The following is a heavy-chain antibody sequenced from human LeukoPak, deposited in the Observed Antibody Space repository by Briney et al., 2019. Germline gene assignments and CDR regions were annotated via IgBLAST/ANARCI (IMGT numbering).Heavy chain of an antibody. Sequence: ASVKVSCKASGYTFTGYYMHWVRQAPGQGLEWMGWINPNSGSTNYAQKFQGRVTMTRDTSISTAYMELSRLRSDDTAVYYCARTYARGAPNAFDIWGQGTMVTVSS. CDR1: GYTFTGYY. D-gene: IGHD1-26*01. CDR2: INPNSGST. V-gene: IGHV1-2*02. CDR3: ARTYARGAPNAFDI. J-gene: IGHJ3*02.